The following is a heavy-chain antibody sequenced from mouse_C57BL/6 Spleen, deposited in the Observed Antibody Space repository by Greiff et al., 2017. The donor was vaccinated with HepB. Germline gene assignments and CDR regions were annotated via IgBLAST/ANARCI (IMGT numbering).Heavy chain of an antibody. D-gene: IGHD1-1*01. V-gene: IGHV1-9*01. J-gene: IGHJ2*01. CDR3: ARTSTVVATWYYFDY. Sequence: QVQLKQSGAELMKPGASVKLSCQATGYTFTGYWVEWVKQRPGHGLEWIGEILPGSGSTNYNEKFKGKATFTADTSSNTAYMQLSSLTTEDSALYYCARTSTVVATWYYFDYWGQGTTLTVSS. CDR2: ILPGSGST. CDR1: GYTFTGYW.